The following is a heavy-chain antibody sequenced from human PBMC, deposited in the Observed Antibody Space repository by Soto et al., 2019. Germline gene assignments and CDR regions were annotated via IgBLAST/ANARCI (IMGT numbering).Heavy chain of an antibody. D-gene: IGHD3-3*01. Sequence: GGSLRLSCAASGFTFSSYAMSWVRQAPGKGLEWVSAISGSGGSTYYADSVKGRFTISRDNSKNTLYLQMNSLRAEDTAVYYCARDGSGYDFWSGPYFFDYWGLGTLVTVSS. CDR2: ISGSGGST. CDR3: ARDGSGYDFWSGPYFFDY. CDR1: GFTFSSYA. J-gene: IGHJ4*02. V-gene: IGHV3-23*01.